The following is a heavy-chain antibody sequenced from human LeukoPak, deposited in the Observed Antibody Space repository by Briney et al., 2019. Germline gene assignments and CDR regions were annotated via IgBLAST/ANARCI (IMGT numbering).Heavy chain of an antibody. D-gene: IGHD7-27*01. CDR3: ARERDEEALGAFDI. CDR2: INPNSGGT. V-gene: IGHV1-2*02. CDR1: GYTFTGYY. Sequence: ASVKVSCKASGYTFTGYYMHWVRQAPGQRLEWMGGINPNSGGTNYAQKFQGRVTMTRDTSISTAYMELSRLRSDDTAVYYCARERDEEALGAFDIWGQGTMVTVSS. J-gene: IGHJ3*02.